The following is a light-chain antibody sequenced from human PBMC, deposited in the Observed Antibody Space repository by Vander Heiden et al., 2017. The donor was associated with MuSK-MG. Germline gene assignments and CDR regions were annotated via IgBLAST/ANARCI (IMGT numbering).Light chain of an antibody. J-gene: IGKJ4*01. V-gene: IGKV3-11*01. CDR3: QQRSNWPLT. Sequence: IVVTQSPATLSLSPGERATLSCRASQSVSSYLAWYQQKPGQAPRLLIYDASNRATGIPARFSGSGSGTDFTLTISSLEPEDFAVYYCQQRSNWPLTFGGGTKVEIK. CDR1: QSVSSY. CDR2: DAS.